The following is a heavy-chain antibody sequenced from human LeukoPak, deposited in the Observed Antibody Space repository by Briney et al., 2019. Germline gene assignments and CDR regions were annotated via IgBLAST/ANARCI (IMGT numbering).Heavy chain of an antibody. V-gene: IGHV3-23*01. J-gene: IGHJ3*01. Sequence: GGSLRLSCAASGXTFSDSAMTWVRQAPGKGLDWVSLISFSGANSYYADSVKGRFTISRDNSKDTLFLQMNSLRAEDTAIYYCARDIQLSTWGLGTMVTVSS. CDR1: GXTFSDSA. D-gene: IGHD5-24*01. CDR2: ISFSGANS. CDR3: ARDIQLST.